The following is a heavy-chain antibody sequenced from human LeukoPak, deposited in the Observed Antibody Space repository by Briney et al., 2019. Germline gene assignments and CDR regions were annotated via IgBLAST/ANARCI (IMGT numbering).Heavy chain of an antibody. CDR2: ISGSGSST. Sequence: GGSLRLSCAASGFTFSSYAMSWVRQAPGKGLEWVSAISGSGSSTYYADSVKGRFTISRDNSKNTLYLQMNSLRAEDTAVYYCAKASEYDFWSGYPTPALDYWGQGTLVTVSS. D-gene: IGHD3-3*01. V-gene: IGHV3-23*01. J-gene: IGHJ4*02. CDR3: AKASEYDFWSGYPTPALDY. CDR1: GFTFSSYA.